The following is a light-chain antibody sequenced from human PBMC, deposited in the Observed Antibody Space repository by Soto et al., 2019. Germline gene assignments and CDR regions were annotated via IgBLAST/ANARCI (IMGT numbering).Light chain of an antibody. J-gene: IGLJ1*01. Sequence: QSVLTQPASVSGSPGHSITISCTGTSSDVGNYNLVSWYQQHPGKAPKLMIYEGTKRPSGVSNRFSGSKSGNTASLTISGLQAEDEADYYCCSYAGSSFYVFGTGTRSPS. CDR2: EGT. CDR1: SSDVGNYNL. CDR3: CSYAGSSFYV. V-gene: IGLV2-23*01.